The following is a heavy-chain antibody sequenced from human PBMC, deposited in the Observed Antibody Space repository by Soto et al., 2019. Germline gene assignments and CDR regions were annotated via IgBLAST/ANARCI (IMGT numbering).Heavy chain of an antibody. D-gene: IGHD5-18*01. J-gene: IGHJ4*02. CDR2: ISSSWTYI. CDR1: GFTFSSYS. Sequence: EVQLVESGGGLVKPGGSLRLSCAASGFTFSSYSMNWVRQAPGKGLEWVSSISSSWTYIYYADSMKGRFTISRDNAKNSLYLQMNSLRAEDTAVYYCARDLLTWIQLWTVGYWGQGTLVTVSS. V-gene: IGHV3-21*04. CDR3: ARDLLTWIQLWTVGY.